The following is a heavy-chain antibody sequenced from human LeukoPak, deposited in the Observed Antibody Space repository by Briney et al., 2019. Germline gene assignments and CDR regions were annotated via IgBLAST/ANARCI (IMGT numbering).Heavy chain of an antibody. CDR3: ASTFY. J-gene: IGHJ4*02. V-gene: IGHV3-7*01. Sequence: PGGSLRLSCVASGFTFSSQWMTWVRQAPGKGLEWVANIKQDGSERYYVDSVRGRFTISRDNAKNSLYLQMNNLRAEDTAVYYCASTFYWGLGTLVTVSA. CDR1: GFTFSSQW. D-gene: IGHD3-16*01. CDR2: IKQDGSER.